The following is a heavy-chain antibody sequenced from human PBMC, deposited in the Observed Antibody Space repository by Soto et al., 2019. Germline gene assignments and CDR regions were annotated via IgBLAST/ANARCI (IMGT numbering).Heavy chain of an antibody. Sequence: EVQLVKSGGGLIQPGGSLRLSCAASGFTVSSNYMSWVRQAPGQGLEWVSVIYSGGSTYYADSVKGRFTISRDNSKSTLYLQMNRLRAEDTAVYYCATSIVGATGGAFDIWGQGTMVTVSS. J-gene: IGHJ3*02. D-gene: IGHD1-26*01. CDR3: ATSIVGATGGAFDI. CDR2: IYSGGST. V-gene: IGHV3-53*01. CDR1: GFTVSSNY.